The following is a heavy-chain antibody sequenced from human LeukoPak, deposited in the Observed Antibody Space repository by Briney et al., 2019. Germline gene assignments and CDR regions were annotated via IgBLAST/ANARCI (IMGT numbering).Heavy chain of an antibody. CDR1: GYTFTSYG. CDR3: ARDEPYYYDSSGYYPNDY. CDR2: ISAYNGNT. V-gene: IGHV1-18*01. J-gene: IGHJ4*02. D-gene: IGHD3-22*01. Sequence: GAPVKVSCKASGYTFTSYGISWVRQAPGQGLEWMGWISAYNGNTNYAQKLQGRVTMTTDTSTSTAYMELRSLRSDDTAVYYCARDEPYYYDSSGYYPNDYWGQGTLVTVSS.